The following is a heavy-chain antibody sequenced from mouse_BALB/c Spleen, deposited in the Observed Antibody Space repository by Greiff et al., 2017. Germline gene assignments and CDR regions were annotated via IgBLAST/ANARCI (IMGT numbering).Heavy chain of an antibody. D-gene: IGHD3-2*01. CDR3: ARKDSSAVFAY. V-gene: IGHV5-17*02. J-gene: IGHJ3*01. CDR1: GFTFSSFG. Sequence: DVKLQESGGGLVQPGGSRKLSCAASGFTFSSFGMHWVRQAPEKGLEWVAYISSGSSTIYYADTVKGRFTISRDNPKNTLFLQMTSLRSEDTAMYYCARKDSSAVFAYWGQGTLVTVSA. CDR2: ISSGSSTI.